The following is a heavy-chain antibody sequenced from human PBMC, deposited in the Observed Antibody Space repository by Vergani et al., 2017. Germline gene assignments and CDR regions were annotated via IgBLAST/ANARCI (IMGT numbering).Heavy chain of an antibody. V-gene: IGHV4-34*01. CDR3: ARGNTETNGHLYYYYYMDV. D-gene: IGHD4-11*01. J-gene: IGHJ6*03. Sequence: QVQLQQWGGGLLKPSETLSLTCVVNGGSFTSYHWTWIRQSPGEGLEWVGDIDHTGRPDYNPSLKSRLTMSVDKSRNHFSLTFNSVTATDTAIYFCARGNTETNGHLYYYYYMDVWGQGTAVTVS. CDR1: GGSFTSYH. CDR2: IDHTGRP.